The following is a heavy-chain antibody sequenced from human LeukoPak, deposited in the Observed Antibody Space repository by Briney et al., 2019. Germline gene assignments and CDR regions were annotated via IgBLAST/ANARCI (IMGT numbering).Heavy chain of an antibody. V-gene: IGHV4-39*01. D-gene: IGHD5-18*01. Sequence: SETLSLTCTVSGGSIGSSSYYWGWIRQPPGKGLEWIGSIYYSGSTYYNPSLKSRVTISVDTSKNQFSLKLSSVTAADTAVYYCARHRNSYGPLTLDYWGQGTLVTVSS. CDR3: ARHRNSYGPLTLDY. J-gene: IGHJ4*02. CDR2: IYYSGST. CDR1: GGSIGSSSYY.